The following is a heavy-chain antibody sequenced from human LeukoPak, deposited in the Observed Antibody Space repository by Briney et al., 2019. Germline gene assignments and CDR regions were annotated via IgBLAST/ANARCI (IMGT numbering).Heavy chain of an antibody. CDR1: GFTFNSYA. D-gene: IGHD3-22*01. V-gene: IGHV3-30*04. CDR2: ISYDGSNK. Sequence: PGRSLRLSCAASGFTFNSYAMHWVRQAPGKGLEWVAVISYDGSNKYYADSVKGRFTISRDNSKNTLYLQMNSLRAEDTAVYYCARGGRDSIAGAERYYYYYGMDVWGQGTTITVSS. J-gene: IGHJ6*02. CDR3: ARGGRDSIAGAERYYYYYGMDV.